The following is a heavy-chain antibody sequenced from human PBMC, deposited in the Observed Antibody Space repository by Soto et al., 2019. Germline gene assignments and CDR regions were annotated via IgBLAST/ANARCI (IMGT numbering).Heavy chain of an antibody. Sequence: EVQLVESGGGLVQPGGSLNLSCAASGFTFISYWMHWLRQAPGQGLEWVSRVNGDGSSTSYADSVKGRFTTCRDNAKNSVHRQMNILRAEETAMYDYSRMGSGSGFDYWGQGPLVTVSS. CDR1: GFTFISYW. CDR3: SRMGSGSGFDY. J-gene: IGHJ4*02. D-gene: IGHD3-10*01. V-gene: IGHV3-74*01. CDR2: VNGDGSST.